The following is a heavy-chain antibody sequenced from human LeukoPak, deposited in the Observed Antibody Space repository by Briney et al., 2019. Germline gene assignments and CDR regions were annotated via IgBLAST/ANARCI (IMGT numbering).Heavy chain of an antibody. CDR3: ARPVTARGGSGWPQHIDY. Sequence: SETLSLTCAVYGGSFSGYYWSWIRQPPGKGLEWIGEINHSGSTNYNPSLKSRATISVDTSKNQFSLKLSSVTAADTAVYYCARPVTARGGSGWPQHIDYWGQGTLVSVSS. D-gene: IGHD6-19*01. V-gene: IGHV4-34*01. CDR2: INHSGST. J-gene: IGHJ4*02. CDR1: GGSFSGYY.